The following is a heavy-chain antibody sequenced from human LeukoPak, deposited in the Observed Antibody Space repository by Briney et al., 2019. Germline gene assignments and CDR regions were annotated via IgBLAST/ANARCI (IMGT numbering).Heavy chain of an antibody. CDR1: GYTFSGTGWY. V-gene: IGHV1-2*02. CDR2: IYPNNGAT. D-gene: IGHD3-10*01. CDR3: ARDGPAQMVEFDY. J-gene: IGHJ4*02. Sequence: WDSVKVSCMASGYTFSGTGWYLYWLRQAPGQGLECMGWIYPNNGATAYAQKFQGRVAMTRDASISTAYMELRRLRPDDTAVYYCARDGPAQMVEFDYWGQGTLVTVSS.